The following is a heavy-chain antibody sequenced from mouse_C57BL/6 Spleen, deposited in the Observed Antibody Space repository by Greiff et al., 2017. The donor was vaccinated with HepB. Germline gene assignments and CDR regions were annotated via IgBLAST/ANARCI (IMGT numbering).Heavy chain of an antibody. J-gene: IGHJ3*01. CDR3: ARTANYGYDLFAY. CDR2: INPGSGII. V-gene: IGHV1-76*01. Sequence: VQGVESGAELVRPGASVKLSCKASGYTFTDYYIHWVKQRPGQGLEWIARINPGSGIIYYNEKFKGKATLTAEKSSSTAYMQRSSLTSEDAAVYFWARTANYGYDLFAYWGQGTLVTVSS. CDR1: GYTFTDYY. D-gene: IGHD2-2*01.